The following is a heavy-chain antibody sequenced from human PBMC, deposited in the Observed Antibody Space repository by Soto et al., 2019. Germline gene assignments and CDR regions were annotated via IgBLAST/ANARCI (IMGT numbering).Heavy chain of an antibody. V-gene: IGHV4-4*02. CDR2: IYHSGST. J-gene: IGHJ4*02. CDR3: ARGYYDSSGYYPFDY. D-gene: IGHD3-22*01. Sequence: SETLSLTCAVSGGSISSSNWWSWVRQPPGKGLEWIGEIYHSGSTNYNPSLKSRVTISVDKSKNQFSLKLSSVTAADTAVYYCARGYYDSSGYYPFDYWGQGTLVTVSS. CDR1: GGSISSSNW.